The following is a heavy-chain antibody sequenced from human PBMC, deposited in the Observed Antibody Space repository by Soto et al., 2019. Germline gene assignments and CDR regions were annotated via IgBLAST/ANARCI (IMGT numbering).Heavy chain of an antibody. CDR1: EFTFSDSA. J-gene: IGHJ6*02. Sequence: PGGSLRLSCAASEFTFSDSAMHWVRQASGKGLEWVGRIRSKANNYATAYAASVKGRFTISRDDSNNTAYLQMNSLKTEDTAVCYCNILTGDMDVWGQGTTVTVSS. CDR2: IRSKANNYAT. CDR3: NILTGDMDV. V-gene: IGHV3-73*01. D-gene: IGHD3-9*01.